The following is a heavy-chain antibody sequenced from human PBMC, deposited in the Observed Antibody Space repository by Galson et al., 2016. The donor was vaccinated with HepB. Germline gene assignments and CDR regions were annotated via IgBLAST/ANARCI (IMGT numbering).Heavy chain of an antibody. CDR2: IFYSGST. D-gene: IGHD2-2*01. CDR1: GGSISSGASY. V-gene: IGHV4-31*03. CDR3: ARIPATMTRWIDP. J-gene: IGHJ5*02. Sequence: TLSLTCTVSGGSISSGASYWSWLRQHPGKGLEWIGYIFYSGSTFYNPSLQSRVTISLDTPKNQSSLKLNSVTAADTAVYYCARIPATMTRWIDPWGQGTLVTVSS.